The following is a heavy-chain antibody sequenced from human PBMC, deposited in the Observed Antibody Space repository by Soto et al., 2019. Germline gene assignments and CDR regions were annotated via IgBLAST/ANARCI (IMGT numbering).Heavy chain of an antibody. D-gene: IGHD3-16*01. V-gene: IGHV4-34*01. CDR1: GGSFIGYY. CDR2: INHSGST. CDR3: ATLGAVGYFTRYYYYGMDV. Sequence: SETLSLTCAVYGGSFIGYYCIFIRQPPVKWLEWIGEINHSGSTNYNPSLKSRVTISVDTSKNQFSLKLSSVTAADTAVYYCATLGAVGYFTRYYYYGMDVWGQGTTVTVSS. J-gene: IGHJ6*02.